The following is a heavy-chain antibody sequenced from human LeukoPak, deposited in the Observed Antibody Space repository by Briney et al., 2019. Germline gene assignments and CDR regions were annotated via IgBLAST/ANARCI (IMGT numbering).Heavy chain of an antibody. J-gene: IGHJ4*02. CDR3: ARDRSDYGDYFDY. Sequence: GGSLRLSCAASGFTFSRYSMNWVRQAPGEGLEWVSFISSSSSTIHYADSVKGRFTISRDNAKDSLYLQMNSPRDEDTAVYYCARDRSDYGDYFDYWGQGTLVTVSS. CDR2: ISSSSSTI. CDR1: GFTFSRYS. D-gene: IGHD4-17*01. V-gene: IGHV3-48*02.